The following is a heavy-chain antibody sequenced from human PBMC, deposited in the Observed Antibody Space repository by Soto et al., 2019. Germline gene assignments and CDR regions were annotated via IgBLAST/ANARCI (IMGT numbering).Heavy chain of an antibody. D-gene: IGHD5-18*01. CDR1: GFTFSSYW. J-gene: IGHJ3*02. Sequence: EVQLVESGGGLVQPGGSLRLSCAASGFTFSSYWLHWVRQAPGKGLVWVSRINSDGRSTSYADSVKGRFTIYRDNAKNTLYLQMNSRRAEDTAVYDCARPAMGRVGALDIWGQGTMVTVSS. CDR3: ARPAMGRVGALDI. CDR2: INSDGRST. V-gene: IGHV3-74*01.